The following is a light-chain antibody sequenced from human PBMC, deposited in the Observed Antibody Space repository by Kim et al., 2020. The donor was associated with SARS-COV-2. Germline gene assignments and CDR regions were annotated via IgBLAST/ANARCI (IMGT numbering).Light chain of an antibody. CDR2: GNS. Sequence: GQRVTISCTGSSSNIGAGYDVHWYQQLPGTAPKLLIYGNSNRPSGVPDRFSGSKSGTSASLAITWLQAEDEADYYCQSYDSSPPVVFGGGTQLTVL. V-gene: IGLV1-40*01. CDR1: SSNIGAGYD. J-gene: IGLJ2*01. CDR3: QSYDSSPPVV.